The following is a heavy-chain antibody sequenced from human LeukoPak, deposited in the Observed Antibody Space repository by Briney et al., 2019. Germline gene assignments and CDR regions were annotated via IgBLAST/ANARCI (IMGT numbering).Heavy chain of an antibody. CDR1: GFTFSDYY. Sequence: GGSLRLSCAASGFTFSDYYMSWISQAPGKGLEWVSYISSSGSTIYYADSLKGRFTISRDNAKNSLYPQMNSLRAEDTAVYYCASWELRTQGAFDFWGQGTMITVSS. CDR3: ASWELRTQGAFDF. CDR2: ISSSGSTI. V-gene: IGHV3-11*01. J-gene: IGHJ3*01. D-gene: IGHD1-7*01.